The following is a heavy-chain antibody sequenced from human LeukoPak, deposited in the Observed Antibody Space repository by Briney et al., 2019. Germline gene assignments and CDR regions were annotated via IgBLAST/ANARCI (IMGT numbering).Heavy chain of an antibody. Sequence: ASVTVSCKASGYTFTSYGISWVRQAPGQGLEWMGWISAYNGNTNYAQKLQGRVTMTTDTSTSTAYMELRSLRSDDTAVYYCARGLRGNYYYYMDVWGKGTTVTVSS. D-gene: IGHD3-16*01. CDR3: ARGLRGNYYYYMDV. J-gene: IGHJ6*03. V-gene: IGHV1-18*01. CDR1: GYTFTSYG. CDR2: ISAYNGNT.